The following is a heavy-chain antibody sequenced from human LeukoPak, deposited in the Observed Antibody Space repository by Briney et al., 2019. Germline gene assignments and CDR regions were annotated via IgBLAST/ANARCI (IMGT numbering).Heavy chain of an antibody. V-gene: IGHV3-23*01. D-gene: IGHD2-2*02. Sequence: GGSLRLSCAASGFTFSSYAMSWVRQAPGKGLEWVSAISGSGGSTYYADSVKGWFTVSRDNSKNTLYLQMNSLRAEDTAVYYCAKRRYCSSTSCYTVGSPFDYWGQGTLVTVSS. CDR2: ISGSGGST. CDR3: AKRRYCSSTSCYTVGSPFDY. J-gene: IGHJ4*02. CDR1: GFTFSSYA.